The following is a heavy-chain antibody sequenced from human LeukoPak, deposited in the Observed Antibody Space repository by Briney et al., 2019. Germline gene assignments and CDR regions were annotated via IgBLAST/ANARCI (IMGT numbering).Heavy chain of an antibody. Sequence: SETLSLTCTVSGGSISSGSYYWSWIRQPAGKGLEWIGRIYTSGSTNYNPSLKSRVTISVDTSKNQFSLKLSSVTAADTAVYYCARGMPYYGSGSYSPSGVYDAFDIWGQGTMVTVSS. V-gene: IGHV4-61*02. J-gene: IGHJ3*02. CDR2: IYTSGST. D-gene: IGHD3-10*01. CDR1: GGSISSGSYY. CDR3: ARGMPYYGSGSYSPSGVYDAFDI.